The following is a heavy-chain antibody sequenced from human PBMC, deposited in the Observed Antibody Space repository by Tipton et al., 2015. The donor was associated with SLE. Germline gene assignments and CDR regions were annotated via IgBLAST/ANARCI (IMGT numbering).Heavy chain of an antibody. J-gene: IGHJ4*02. CDR1: GGSISSSSYY. CDR2: IYYSGST. CDR3: ARSPDSSGYYFLDY. V-gene: IGHV4-61*01. D-gene: IGHD3-22*01. Sequence: TLSLTCTVSGGSISSSSYYWSWIRQPPGKGLEWIGYIYYSGSTNYNPSLKSRVAISVDTSKNQCSLKLSSVTAADTAMYYCARSPDSSGYYFLDYWGQGTLVTVSS.